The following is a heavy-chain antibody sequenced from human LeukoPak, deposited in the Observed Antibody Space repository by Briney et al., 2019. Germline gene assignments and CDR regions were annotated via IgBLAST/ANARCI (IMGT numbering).Heavy chain of an antibody. Sequence: SETLSLTCTVSGGSISSGGYYWSWIRQPPGKGLEWIGEINHSRSTNYNPSLKSRVTISVDTSKNQFSLRLSSVTAADTAVYYCARYNPFIGSGWSNDYWGQGTLVTVSS. CDR3: ARYNPFIGSGWSNDY. J-gene: IGHJ4*02. V-gene: IGHV4-39*07. CDR1: GGSISSGGYY. D-gene: IGHD6-19*01. CDR2: INHSRST.